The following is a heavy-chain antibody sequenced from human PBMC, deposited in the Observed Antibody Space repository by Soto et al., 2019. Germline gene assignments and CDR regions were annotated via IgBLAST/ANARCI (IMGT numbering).Heavy chain of an antibody. J-gene: IGHJ6*02. CDR2: ISTYNGDT. CDR1: GYTFSTSG. D-gene: IGHD2-15*01. V-gene: IGHV1-18*01. Sequence: QVQLVQSGAEVRKPEASVKVSCKASGYTFSTSGMSWLRQAPGQGLEWMGWISTYNGDTNDAPKFQDRVTMTSDTSTSTVYMELRSLRSDDTAVYYCARAGAAPYYYYGMDVWGQGTRVTVSS. CDR3: ARAGAAPYYYYGMDV.